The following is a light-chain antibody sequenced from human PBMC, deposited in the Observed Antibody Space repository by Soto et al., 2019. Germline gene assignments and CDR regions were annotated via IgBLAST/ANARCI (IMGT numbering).Light chain of an antibody. CDR1: RTDGDGYDY. CDR3: NPYTNSTPFNV. J-gene: IGLJ1*01. V-gene: IGLV2-14*03. CDR2: DAY. Sequence: QSVVTRPVSVSGPSGQSFAISGTGVRTDGDGYDYVSWYQQHPGQAPQLIIYDAYNRPSGVSHRFSGSKSGDTASLTISGLQAEDEADNYCNPYTNSTPFNVFRTGTKIT.